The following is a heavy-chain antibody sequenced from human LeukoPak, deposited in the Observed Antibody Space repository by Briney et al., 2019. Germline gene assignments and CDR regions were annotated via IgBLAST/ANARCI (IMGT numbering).Heavy chain of an antibody. J-gene: IGHJ4*02. CDR2: ISGSGDST. CDR3: ARRAGDYSHPYDY. CDR1: GFTFTTHA. Sequence: PGGSLRLSCAASGFTFTTHAMSWVRQAPGKGLEWVSVISGSGDSTYYADSVKGRFTISRDISKNTLYLQMKSLRAEDTAMYYCARRAGDYSHPYDYWGQGTLVTVSS. D-gene: IGHD3-22*01. V-gene: IGHV3-23*01.